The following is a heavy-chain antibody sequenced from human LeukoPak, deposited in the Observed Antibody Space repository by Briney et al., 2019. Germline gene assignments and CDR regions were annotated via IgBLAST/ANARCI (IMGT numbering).Heavy chain of an antibody. D-gene: IGHD5-18*01. V-gene: IGHV6-1*01. CDR3: ARGNGYTYGSYYFDY. J-gene: IGHJ4*02. Sequence: SQTLSLTCAISVDSISSNSAAWNWIRQSPSRGLEWLGRIYYRSMLYNDYAESVKSRITANPDTSKNQFSLQLNSVTPEDTAVYFCARGNGYTYGSYYFDYWGQGTLVTVSS. CDR1: VDSISSNSAA. CDR2: IYYRSMLYN.